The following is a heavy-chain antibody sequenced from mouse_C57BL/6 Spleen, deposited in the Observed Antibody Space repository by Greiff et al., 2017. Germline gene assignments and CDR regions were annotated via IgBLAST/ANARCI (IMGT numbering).Heavy chain of an antibody. CDR3: ARKGYYGSSYAMDY. Sequence: EVKLVESGPGLVKPSQSLSLTCSVTGYSITSGYYWNWIRQFPGNKLEWMGYISYDGSHNYNPSLKNRISITRDTSKNQFFLKLNSVTTEDTATYYCARKGYYGSSYAMDYWGQGTSVTVSS. CDR2: ISYDGSH. J-gene: IGHJ4*01. CDR1: GYSITSGYY. V-gene: IGHV3-6*01. D-gene: IGHD1-1*01.